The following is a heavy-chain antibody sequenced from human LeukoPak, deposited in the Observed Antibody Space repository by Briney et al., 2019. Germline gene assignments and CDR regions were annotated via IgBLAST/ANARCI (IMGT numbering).Heavy chain of an antibody. CDR2: IWYDGTKK. J-gene: IGHJ1*01. D-gene: IGHD6-13*01. CDR1: GFTFSAYG. Sequence: GGSLRLSCVASGFTFSAYGMQWVRQAPGKGLEWVAFIWYDGTKKYYGESVRGRFTISRDNSKNTLYLQMNSLRAEDTAVYYCAKDRTRGSSSHEYFQHWGQGTLVTVSS. V-gene: IGHV3-30*02. CDR3: AKDRTRGSSSHEYFQH.